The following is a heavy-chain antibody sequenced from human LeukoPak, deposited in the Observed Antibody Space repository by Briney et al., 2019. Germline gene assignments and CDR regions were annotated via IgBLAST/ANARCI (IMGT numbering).Heavy chain of an antibody. CDR3: ARRSGSSSYWFDP. V-gene: IGHV3-48*01. J-gene: IGHJ5*02. CDR1: GLTLSSYD. D-gene: IGHD6-13*01. CDR2: ISNSGNTI. Sequence: GGSLRLSCVGSGLTLSSYDMNWVRRAPGKGLEWISYISNSGNTIYYADSVKGRFTISRDNSKNTLYLQMNSLRAEDTAVYYCARRSGSSSYWFDPWGQGTLVTVSS.